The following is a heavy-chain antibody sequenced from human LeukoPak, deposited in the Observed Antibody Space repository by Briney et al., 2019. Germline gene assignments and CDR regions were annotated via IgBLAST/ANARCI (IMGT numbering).Heavy chain of an antibody. V-gene: IGHV1-8*01. Sequence: ASVKVSCKASGYTFTRYDINWVRQATAQGLEWMGWMNPNSGNTGYAQKFQGRVNMTRNTSISTAYMELSSLRSEDTAVYYCARGIAAAGTGSYFDYWGQGTLVTVSS. CDR2: MNPNSGNT. J-gene: IGHJ4*02. CDR3: ARGIAAAGTGSYFDY. D-gene: IGHD6-13*01. CDR1: GYTFTRYD.